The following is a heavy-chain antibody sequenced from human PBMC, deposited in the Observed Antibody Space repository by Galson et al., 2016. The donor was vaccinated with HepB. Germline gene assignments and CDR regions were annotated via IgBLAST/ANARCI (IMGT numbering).Heavy chain of an antibody. V-gene: IGHV4-31*06. Sequence: TLSLTSTVSGGSISRAKYYCSWIRQYPGRVLEWIGYIFYSGTTHYPPSPKSRFTISMETSKNHFSLNLNSVTAADTAVYYCSGTTGDCGGDYSWFDPWGQGTLVTVSS. D-gene: IGHD2-21*02. CDR1: GGSISRAKYY. CDR3: SGTTGDCGGDYSWFDP. CDR2: IFYSGTT. J-gene: IGHJ5*01.